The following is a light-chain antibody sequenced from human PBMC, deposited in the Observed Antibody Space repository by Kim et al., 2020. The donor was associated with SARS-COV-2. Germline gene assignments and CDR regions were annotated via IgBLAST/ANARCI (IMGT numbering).Light chain of an antibody. CDR3: QAWDSSIYV. V-gene: IGLV3-1*01. J-gene: IGLJ1*01. Sequence: SVSPEQTASITCSGHKLGDKYASWYQQKPGQSPVVVILRDNRRPSGIPERFSGSNSGNTATLTISGTQAMDEADYYCQAWDSSIYVFGTGTKVTVL. CDR2: RDN. CDR1: KLGDKY.